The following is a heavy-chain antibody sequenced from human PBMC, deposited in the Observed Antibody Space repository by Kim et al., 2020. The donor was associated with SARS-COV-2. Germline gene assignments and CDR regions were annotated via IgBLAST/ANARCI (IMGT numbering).Heavy chain of an antibody. J-gene: IGHJ4*02. Sequence: QKVQGRDTITADKSTSTAYMELGSLRSEDTAVYYCARGGRDSSGYILFDYWGQGTLVTVSS. D-gene: IGHD3-22*01. CDR3: ARGGRDSSGYILFDY. V-gene: IGHV1-69*02.